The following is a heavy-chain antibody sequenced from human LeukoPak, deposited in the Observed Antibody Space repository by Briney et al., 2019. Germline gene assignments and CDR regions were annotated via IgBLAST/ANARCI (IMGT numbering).Heavy chain of an antibody. CDR1: GFAFGSYA. CDR3: ARDAPAGEKPEYFFDY. J-gene: IGHJ4*02. V-gene: IGHV3-48*04. CDR2: IGRGIT. Sequence: GGSLSLSCVASGFAFGSYAMNWVRQAPGKGLEWVSHIGRGITYADSVKGRFTISRDNTKNSVYLQMNSLRAEDTAVYYCARDAPAGEKPEYFFDYWGQGTLVTVSS.